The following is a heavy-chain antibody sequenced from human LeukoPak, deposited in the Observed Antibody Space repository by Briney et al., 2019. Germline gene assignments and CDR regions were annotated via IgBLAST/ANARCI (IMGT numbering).Heavy chain of an antibody. J-gene: IGHJ4*02. CDR2: ISTGGGGT. CDR3: ANRPLDY. Sequence: GGSLRLSCAASGFTFSSYAMTWVRQAPGKGLEWVSTISTGGGGTYYADSVRGRFTISRDNSKNTLYLQMNSLRAEDTAIYYCANRPLDYWGQGTLVTVSS. V-gene: IGHV3-23*01. CDR1: GFTFSSYA.